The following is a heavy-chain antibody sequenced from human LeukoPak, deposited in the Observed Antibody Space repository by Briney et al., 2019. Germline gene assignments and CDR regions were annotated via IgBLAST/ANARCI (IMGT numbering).Heavy chain of an antibody. CDR1: GGSYGGYY. D-gene: IGHD3-10*01. Sequence: SETLSLTCAVSGGSYGGYYWAWIRQSPGKGLEWIGEIHYSGATSYSPSVKRRATIFADTSNNRFSLRLTSVTAADTAVYYCARGVLSVYYFDIWGQGSVVTVSS. V-gene: IGHV4-34*01. J-gene: IGHJ3*02. CDR3: ARGVLSVYYFDI. CDR2: IHYSGAT.